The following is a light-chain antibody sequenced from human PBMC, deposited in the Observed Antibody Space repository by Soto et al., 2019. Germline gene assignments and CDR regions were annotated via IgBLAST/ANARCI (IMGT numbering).Light chain of an antibody. CDR3: CSYAGSSTLV. CDR2: EVS. V-gene: IGLV2-23*02. J-gene: IGLJ3*02. Sequence: QSVLTQPASVSGSPGQSITISCTGTSSDVGSYNLVSWYQQHPGKAPKLMIYEVSKRPSGVSNRFSGSKSGNTASLTISGLQAEDEADYYCCSYAGSSTLVFGGGTQRTVL. CDR1: SSDVGSYNL.